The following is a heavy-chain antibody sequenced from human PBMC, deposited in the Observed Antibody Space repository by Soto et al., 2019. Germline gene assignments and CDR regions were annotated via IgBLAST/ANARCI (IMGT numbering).Heavy chain of an antibody. Sequence: EVQLLESGGGLVQPGGSLRLSCATSGFTFTTHAMSWVRQAPGKGLEWVSAVSGSGGGTYYADSVRGRFTVSRDISRNTLYLQMNSLRADDTATYYCAKGGLLYATSVIDSWGQGTLVTVSS. D-gene: IGHD2-8*01. CDR2: VSGSGGGT. CDR1: GFTFTTHA. J-gene: IGHJ4*02. V-gene: IGHV3-23*01. CDR3: AKGGLLYATSVIDS.